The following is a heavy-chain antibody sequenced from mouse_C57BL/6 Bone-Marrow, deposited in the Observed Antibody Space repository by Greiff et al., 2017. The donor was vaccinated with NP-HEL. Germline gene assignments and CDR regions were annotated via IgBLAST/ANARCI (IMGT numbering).Heavy chain of an antibody. CDR2: ISSGGSYT. V-gene: IGHV5-6*01. Sequence: EVQVVESGGDLVKPGGSLKLSCAASGFTFSSYGMSWVRQTPDKRLEWVATISSGGSYTYYPDSVKGRFTISRDNAKNTLYLPMSSLKSEDTAMYYFARQRLRNYCYWYFDVRGTGTAVTASS. D-gene: IGHD2-1*01. CDR3: ARQRLRNYCYWYFDV. CDR1: GFTFSSYG. J-gene: IGHJ1*03.